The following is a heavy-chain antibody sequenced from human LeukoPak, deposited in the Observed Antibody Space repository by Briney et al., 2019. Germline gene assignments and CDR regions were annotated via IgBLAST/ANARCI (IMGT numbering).Heavy chain of an antibody. CDR3: ARDVEGSGSYYSP. D-gene: IGHD3-10*01. J-gene: IGHJ4*02. CDR2: IKQDGSEK. CDR1: GFTSGRYW. V-gene: IGHV3-7*01. Sequence: PGGSLRLSCAASGFTSGRYWMTWVRQAPGKGLEWVANIKQDGSEKNYVDSVKGRFTISRDNAKNSLYLQMNSLRAEDTAVYYCARDVEGSGSYYSPWGQGTRVTVSS.